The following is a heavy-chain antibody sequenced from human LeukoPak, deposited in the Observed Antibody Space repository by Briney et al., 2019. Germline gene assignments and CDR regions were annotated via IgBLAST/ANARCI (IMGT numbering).Heavy chain of an antibody. CDR1: GFTFSSYA. D-gene: IGHD2-15*01. J-gene: IGHJ3*02. Sequence: GGSVRLSCAASGFTFSSYAMSWVRQAPGKGLEWVSAISGSGGSTYYADSVKGRFTISRDNSKNTLYLQMNSLRAEDTAVYYCARPRGRLNAFDIWGQGTMVTVSS. CDR2: ISGSGGST. V-gene: IGHV3-23*01. CDR3: ARPRGRLNAFDI.